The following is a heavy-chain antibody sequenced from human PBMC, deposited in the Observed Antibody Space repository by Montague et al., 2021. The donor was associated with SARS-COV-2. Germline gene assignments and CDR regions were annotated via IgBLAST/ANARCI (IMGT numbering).Heavy chain of an antibody. CDR2: TNYRSKWTS. J-gene: IGHJ4*02. Sequence: CAISGDSDWSNTAAWNWNRQSPSGGLDWLGRTNYRSKWTSDYATSVEGRISIDPDTSKNQFFLHLRSVTPEDTGVYYCVRDTGSAQAGFDAWGQGTLVTVSS. V-gene: IGHV6-1*01. D-gene: IGHD4-17*01. CDR1: GDSDWSNTAA. CDR3: VRDTGSAQAGFDA.